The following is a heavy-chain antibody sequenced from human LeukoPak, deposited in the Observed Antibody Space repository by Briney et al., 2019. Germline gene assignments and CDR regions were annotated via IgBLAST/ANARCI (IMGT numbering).Heavy chain of an antibody. CDR2: ISGSGGST. D-gene: IGHD6-13*01. CDR1: GFILNKYR. V-gene: IGHV3-23*01. J-gene: IGHJ4*02. CDR3: AKSLEQQLAGGFDY. Sequence: GGSLRLSCAASGFILNKYRWNWVRQAPGKGLEWVSAISGSGGSTYYADSVKGRFTISRDNSKNTLYLQMNSLRAEDTAVYYCAKSLEQQLAGGFDYWGQGTLVTVSS.